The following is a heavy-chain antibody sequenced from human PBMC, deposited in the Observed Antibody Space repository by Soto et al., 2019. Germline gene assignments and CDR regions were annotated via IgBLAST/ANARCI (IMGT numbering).Heavy chain of an antibody. CDR2: IDPSDSYT. V-gene: IGHV5-10-1*01. Sequence: GESLKISCKGSGYSFTSYWISWVRQMPGKGLEWMGRIDPSDSYTNYSTSFQGHVTIPADKSISTAYLQGSSLKASDTAMYYCARRGLGAAGMDVWGQGTTVTVSS. J-gene: IGHJ6*02. D-gene: IGHD3-10*01. CDR3: ARRGLGAAGMDV. CDR1: GYSFTSYW.